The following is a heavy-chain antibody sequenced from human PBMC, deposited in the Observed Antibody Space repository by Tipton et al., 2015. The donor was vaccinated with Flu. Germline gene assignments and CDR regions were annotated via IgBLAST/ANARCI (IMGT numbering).Heavy chain of an antibody. J-gene: IGHJ3*01. CDR1: GYTFTSYN. CDR2: IYPAGGGI. Sequence: QVQLVQSGPEVKKPGASVKVSCKASGYTFTSYNMHWVRQAPGQGLEWMGIIYPAGGGISYAQKFQGRVIMTRDRSTGTVHMELSSLRSDDTAMYYCARDKGGGTYTCDVWGQGTMVTVSS. D-gene: IGHD1-1*01. CDR3: ARDKGGGTYTCDV. V-gene: IGHV1-46*01.